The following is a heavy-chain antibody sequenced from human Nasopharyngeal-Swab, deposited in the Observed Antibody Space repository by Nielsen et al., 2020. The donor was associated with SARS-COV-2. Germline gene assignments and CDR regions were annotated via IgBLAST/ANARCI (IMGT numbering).Heavy chain of an antibody. CDR2: ISRTTPYI. Sequence: GESLKISCVASGFTFSGYTMNWVRQAPGKGLEWISSISRTTPYIYYADSVKGRFTISRDNAKNSLYLQMNFLRVEDTAMYYCARDTGGPPNYFDPWGQGTLVTVSS. CDR3: ARDTGGPPNYFDP. CDR1: GFTFSGYT. J-gene: IGHJ5*02. V-gene: IGHV3-21*01. D-gene: IGHD1-7*01.